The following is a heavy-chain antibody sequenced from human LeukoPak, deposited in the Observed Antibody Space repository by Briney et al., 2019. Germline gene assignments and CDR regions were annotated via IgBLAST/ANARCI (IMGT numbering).Heavy chain of an antibody. D-gene: IGHD3-10*01. CDR1: GYTFTGYY. J-gene: IGHJ4*02. CDR3: ARESGLYGSGSRY. CDR2: MNPNSGNT. V-gene: IGHV1-8*02. Sequence: ASVKVSCKASGYTFTGYYMHWVRQAPGQGLEWMGWMNPNSGNTVYAQKFRGRVTMTRNPSISTAFMELSSLRSEDTAVYYCARESGLYGSGSRYWGQGTLVTVSS.